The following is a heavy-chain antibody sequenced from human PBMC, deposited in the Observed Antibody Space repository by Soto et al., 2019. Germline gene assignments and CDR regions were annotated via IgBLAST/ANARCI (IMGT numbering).Heavy chain of an antibody. Sequence: ASVKVSCKASGYTFTSYDINWVRQATGQGLGWMGWMNPNSGNTGYAQKFQGRVTMTRNTSISTAYMELSSLRSEDTAVYYCARAKGDWYISSWSQNYYYGMDVWGQGTTVTVSS. V-gene: IGHV1-8*01. CDR1: GYTFTSYD. D-gene: IGHD6-13*01. CDR2: MNPNSGNT. CDR3: ARAKGDWYISSWSQNYYYGMDV. J-gene: IGHJ6*02.